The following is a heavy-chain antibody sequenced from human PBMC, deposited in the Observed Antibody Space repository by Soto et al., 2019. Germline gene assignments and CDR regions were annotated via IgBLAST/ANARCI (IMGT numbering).Heavy chain of an antibody. Sequence: ASVKLSCKASGGTFSSYAISWVRQAPGQGLEWMGGIIPIFGTANYAQKFQGRVTITADESTSTAYMELSSLRSEDTAVYYCAIGLWFGELRRYYYYGMDVWGQGTTVTVSS. J-gene: IGHJ6*02. V-gene: IGHV1-69*13. D-gene: IGHD3-10*01. CDR3: AIGLWFGELRRYYYYGMDV. CDR1: GGTFSSYA. CDR2: IIPIFGTA.